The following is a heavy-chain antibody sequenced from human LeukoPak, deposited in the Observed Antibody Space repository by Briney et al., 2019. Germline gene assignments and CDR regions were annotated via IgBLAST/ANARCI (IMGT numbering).Heavy chain of an antibody. V-gene: IGHV5-10-1*01. CDR2: IGPSDSYT. CDR3: ARQVDTAMETRWFDP. CDR1: GYSFTSYW. D-gene: IGHD5-18*01. Sequence: GESLKISCKGSGYSFTSYWISWVRQMPGKGLEWMGRIGPSDSYTNYSPSFQGHVTISADKSISTAYLQWSSLKASDTAMYYCARQVDTAMETRWFDPWGQGTLVTVSS. J-gene: IGHJ5*02.